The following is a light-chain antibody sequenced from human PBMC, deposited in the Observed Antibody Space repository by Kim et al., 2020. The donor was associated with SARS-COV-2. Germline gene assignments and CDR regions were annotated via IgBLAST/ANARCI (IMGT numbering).Light chain of an antibody. V-gene: IGLV2-11*01. J-gene: IGLJ2*01. CDR2: EVS. Sequence: QSALTQPRSVSASPGQSVSISCTGTSSDVGGYNHVSWYQQHQGRAPKLIIYEVSKRPSGVPDRFSGSKSGNTASLTISGLQAEDEAQYYCCSYAGNYTLVFGGGTQLTVL. CDR3: CSYAGNYTLV. CDR1: SSDVGGYNH.